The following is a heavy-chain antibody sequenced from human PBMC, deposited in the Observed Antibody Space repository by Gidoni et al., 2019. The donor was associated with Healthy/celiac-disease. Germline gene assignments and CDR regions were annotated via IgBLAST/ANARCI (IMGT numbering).Heavy chain of an antibody. V-gene: IGHV1-69*08. Sequence: QVQLVQSGAEVKKPGSSVKVSCKASGVPFSSYTISWVRQAPGQGLEWMGRIIPILGIANYAQKFQGRVTITADKSTSTAYMELSSLRSEDTAVYYCAREGGMVARGELDYWGQGTLVTVSS. D-gene: IGHD5-12*01. CDR2: IIPILGIA. J-gene: IGHJ4*02. CDR1: GVPFSSYT. CDR3: AREGGMVARGELDY.